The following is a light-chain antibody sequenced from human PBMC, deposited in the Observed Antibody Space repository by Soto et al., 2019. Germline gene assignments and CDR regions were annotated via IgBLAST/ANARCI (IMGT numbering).Light chain of an antibody. CDR3: QQYGASPRT. CDR2: GAS. Sequence: LTQPPAVLSVSPGERATISWGISQSVSSFLAWYQQKPGQGPTLLIYGASSRATGIPYRFSGSGSGTDFTLTISSLEPEDFATYYCQQYGASPRTFGQGTKVDI. V-gene: IGKV3-20*01. J-gene: IGKJ1*01. CDR1: QSVSSF.